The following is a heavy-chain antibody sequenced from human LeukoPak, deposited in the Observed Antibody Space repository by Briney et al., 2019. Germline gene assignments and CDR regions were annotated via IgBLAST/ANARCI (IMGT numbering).Heavy chain of an antibody. Sequence: PSETLSLTCTVSGGSISSYYWSWIRQPPGKGLEWIGYIYYGGSTNYNPSLKSRVTISVDTSKNQFSLKLSSVTAADTAVYYCARERVDFEYADWGQGTLVTVSS. D-gene: IGHD3/OR15-3a*01. CDR1: GGSISSYY. J-gene: IGHJ4*02. CDR2: IYYGGST. V-gene: IGHV4-59*01. CDR3: ARERVDFEYAD.